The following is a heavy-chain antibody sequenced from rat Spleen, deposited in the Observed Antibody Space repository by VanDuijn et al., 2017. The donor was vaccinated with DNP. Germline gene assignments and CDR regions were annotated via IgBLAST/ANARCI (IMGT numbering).Heavy chain of an antibody. CDR3: VREEFGVDY. CDR1: GFNFNDYW. J-gene: IGHJ2*01. D-gene: IGHD4-3*01. CDR2: INQDSSTI. Sequence: EVKLVESGGGLVQPGRSLKFSCAASGFNFNDYWMGWVRQAPGKGLEWVGEINQDSSTIKYTPSLKDKITVSRDNAQNTLYLQMDKLGSEDTAIYYCVREEFGVDYWGQGVMVTVSS. V-gene: IGHV4-2*01.